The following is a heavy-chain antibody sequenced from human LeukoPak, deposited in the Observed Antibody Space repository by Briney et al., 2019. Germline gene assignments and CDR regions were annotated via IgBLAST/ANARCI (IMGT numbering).Heavy chain of an antibody. CDR2: LYTSGST. CDR3: ARDGGYRRGYFDY. CDR1: GGSISSGSYY. Sequence: NPSQTLSLTCTVSGGSISSGSYYWSWIRQPAGKRLEWIGHLYTSGSTYYNPSLNSRITISVDTSKNQFSLRLSSVTAADTAVYYCARDGGYRRGYFDYWGQGTLVTVSP. D-gene: IGHD6-25*01. V-gene: IGHV4-61*09. J-gene: IGHJ4*02.